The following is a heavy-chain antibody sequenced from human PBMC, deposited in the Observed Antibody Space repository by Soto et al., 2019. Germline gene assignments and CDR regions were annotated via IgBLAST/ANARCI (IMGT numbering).Heavy chain of an antibody. D-gene: IGHD1-26*01. CDR1: GFSFTTYV. J-gene: IGHJ3*02. CDR2: ISHDGSYK. V-gene: IGHV3-30*18. CDR3: AKGLLAIVGTTLPRDAFNI. Sequence: ESGGGVVQPGRSLRLSCAASGFSFTTYVMHWVRQAPGKGLEWVAVISHDGSYKYYGDAVKGRFTISRDTSKNAVYLEMNSPRPEDTAVYYCAKGLLAIVGTTLPRDAFNIWGQGTMVTVSS.